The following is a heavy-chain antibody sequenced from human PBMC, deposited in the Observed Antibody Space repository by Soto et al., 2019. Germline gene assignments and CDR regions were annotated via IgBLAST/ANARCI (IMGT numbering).Heavy chain of an antibody. CDR3: AKDLAMTIPYYYYHGMDV. CDR2: ISGSGGST. CDR1: GFTFSGYA. D-gene: IGHD2-21*01. V-gene: IGHV3-23*01. J-gene: IGHJ6*02. Sequence: PGGSLRLSCAAAGFTFSGYAMSWVRQAPGKGLEWVSAISGSGGSTYYADSVKGRFTISRDNSKNTLYLQMNSLRAEDTAVYYCAKDLAMTIPYYYYHGMDVWGQGTTVTVSS.